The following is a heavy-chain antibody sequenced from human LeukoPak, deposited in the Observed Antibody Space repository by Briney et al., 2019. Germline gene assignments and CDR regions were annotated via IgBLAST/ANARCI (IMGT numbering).Heavy chain of an antibody. J-gene: IGHJ3*02. D-gene: IGHD3-16*01. CDR3: ARGPGDFDASDI. CDR1: GFSFSNYW. CDR2: IKENGAEQ. V-gene: IGHV3-7*01. Sequence: GGSLRLSCAASGFSFSNYWMSWVRQAPGKGPEWLAHIKENGAEQNYADSVQGRFTISRDNVKQSLCLQMNNLRVEDTAVYYCARGPGDFDASDIWGQGTVVTVSS.